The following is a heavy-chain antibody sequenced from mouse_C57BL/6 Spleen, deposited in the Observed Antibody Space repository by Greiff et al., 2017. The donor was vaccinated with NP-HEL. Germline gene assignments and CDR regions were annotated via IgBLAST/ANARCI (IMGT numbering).Heavy chain of an antibody. CDR3: TITTVVGDFDD. J-gene: IGHJ2*01. D-gene: IGHD1-1*01. V-gene: IGHV1-5*01. Sequence: VQLQQSGTVLARPGASVKMSCKTSGYTFTSYWMHWVKQRPGQGLEWIGAIYPGNSDTSYNQKFKGKATLTAVTSASTAYMELSSLTNEDSAVYYCTITTVVGDFDDWGKGTTLTVSS. CDR2: IYPGNSDT. CDR1: GYTFTSYW.